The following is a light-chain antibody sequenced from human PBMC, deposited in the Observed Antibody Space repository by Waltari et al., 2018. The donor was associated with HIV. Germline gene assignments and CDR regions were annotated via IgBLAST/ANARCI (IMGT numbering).Light chain of an antibody. Sequence: QSALTQPRPVSGSPGQQVTISCTGTYSDVGCYTYVSWYQQPPGKGPNRMIYDVSQRPSGVPDRFSGSKSGNTASLTISGLQADDDADYYCCSFAGTYTIFGGGTKLTVL. CDR1: YSDVGCYTY. CDR2: DVS. J-gene: IGLJ2*01. V-gene: IGLV2-11*01. CDR3: CSFAGTYTI.